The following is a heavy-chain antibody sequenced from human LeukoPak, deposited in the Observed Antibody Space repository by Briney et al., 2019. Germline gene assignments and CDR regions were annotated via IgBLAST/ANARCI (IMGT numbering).Heavy chain of an antibody. CDR1: GFTFSSYE. V-gene: IGHV3-48*03. Sequence: GGSLRLSCAASGFTFSSYEMNWVRQAPGKGLEWVSYISSSGSTIYYADSVKGRFTISRDNAKNSLYLQMNSLRAEDTAVYYCARGIAAAVVDPWGQGTLVTVSS. D-gene: IGHD6-13*01. J-gene: IGHJ5*02. CDR3: ARGIAAAVVDP. CDR2: ISSSGSTI.